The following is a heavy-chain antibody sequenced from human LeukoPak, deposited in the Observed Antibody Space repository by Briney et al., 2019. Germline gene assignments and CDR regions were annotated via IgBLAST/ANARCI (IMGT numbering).Heavy chain of an antibody. CDR1: GFTFNNYG. CDR2: ISDDGRNK. Sequence: GGSLRLSCAASGFTFNNYGMHYVRQAPGKGLEWVAVISDDGRNKNYADSVKGRFTNSRDNSNNTLYLQMNSLRAEDTGVYYCAKDRETTASGTFDYWGQGTLVTVSS. V-gene: IGHV3-30*18. D-gene: IGHD6-13*01. CDR3: AKDRETTASGTFDY. J-gene: IGHJ4*02.